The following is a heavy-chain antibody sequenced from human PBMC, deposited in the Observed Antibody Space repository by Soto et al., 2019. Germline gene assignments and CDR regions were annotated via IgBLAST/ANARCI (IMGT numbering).Heavy chain of an antibody. D-gene: IGHD3-10*01. V-gene: IGHV1-3*01. CDR1: GYTFTSYA. J-gene: IGHJ6*03. CDR2: INAGNGNT. Sequence: QVQLVQSGAEVKKPGASVKVSCKASGYTFTSYAMHWGRQAPGQRLEWMGWINAGNGNTKYSQKFQGRVTITRDTFDSTAYMELRSLRCEDKVVYYCAIEFTMVRGVLHYSYYMDVCGKGTTVTVSS. CDR3: AIEFTMVRGVLHYSYYMDV.